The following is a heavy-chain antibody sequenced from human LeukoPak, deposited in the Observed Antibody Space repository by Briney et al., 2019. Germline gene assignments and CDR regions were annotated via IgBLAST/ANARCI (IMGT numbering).Heavy chain of an antibody. V-gene: IGHV4-31*03. D-gene: IGHD2-8*01. Sequence: SETLSLTCTVSGGSISGDVQYWSWIRQHPGKGLEWIGYIYYSGNSYYNPSLKSRVTISADTSENQFSLQLNSVTAADTAVYYCARVIVSYRYDANWFDPWGQGTLVTVSS. CDR3: ARVIVSYRYDANWFDP. CDR1: GGSISGDVQY. CDR2: IYYSGNS. J-gene: IGHJ5*02.